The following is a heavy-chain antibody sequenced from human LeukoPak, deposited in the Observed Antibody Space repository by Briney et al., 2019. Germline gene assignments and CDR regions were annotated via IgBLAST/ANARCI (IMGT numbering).Heavy chain of an antibody. J-gene: IGHJ6*03. V-gene: IGHV4-4*07. CDR3: ASSPVGQQLDLGYYYYMDV. CDR2: IYTSGST. D-gene: IGHD6-13*01. CDR1: GGSISSYY. Sequence: SETLSLTCTVSGGSISSYYWSWIRQPAGKGLEWIGRIYTSGSTNYNPSLKSRVTMSVDTSKNQFSLKLSSVTAADTAVYYCASSPVGQQLDLGYYYYMDVWGKGTTVTVSS.